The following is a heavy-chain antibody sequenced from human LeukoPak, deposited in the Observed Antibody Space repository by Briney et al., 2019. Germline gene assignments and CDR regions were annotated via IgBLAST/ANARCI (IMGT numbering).Heavy chain of an antibody. CDR2: VSGSGATT. J-gene: IGHJ4*02. D-gene: IGHD6-19*01. V-gene: IGHV3-23*01. CDR3: AKDGGGWYSSGWYYFDY. Sequence: GSLRLSCAASGFTFDNYAMNWVRQAPGKGLESVSAVSGSGATTHYADPVKGRFTISRDNSKNTVYLQINSLRAEDTAVYYCAKDGGGWYSSGWYYFDYWGQGILVTVSS. CDR1: GFTFDNYA.